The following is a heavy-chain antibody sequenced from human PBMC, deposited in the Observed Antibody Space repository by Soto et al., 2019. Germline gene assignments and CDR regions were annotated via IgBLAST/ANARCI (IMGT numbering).Heavy chain of an antibody. CDR2: IYYSGST. J-gene: IGHJ5*02. D-gene: IGHD4-4*01. V-gene: IGHV4-31*03. Sequence: PSETLSLTCTVSGGSISSGGYYWSWIRQHPGKGLEWIGYIYYSGSTYYNPSLKSRVTILVDTSKNQFSLKLSSVTAADTAVYYCARGRFPTYSKDTWFDPWGQGTLVTVSS. CDR1: GGSISSGGYY. CDR3: ARGRFPTYSKDTWFDP.